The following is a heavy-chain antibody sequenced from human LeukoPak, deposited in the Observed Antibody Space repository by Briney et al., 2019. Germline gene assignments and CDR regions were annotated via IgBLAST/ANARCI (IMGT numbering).Heavy chain of an antibody. D-gene: IGHD1-1*01. V-gene: IGHV4-39*01. J-gene: IGHJ5*02. CDR1: GGSISTNSYY. CDR3: ARLHMENWFDP. Sequence: PSETLSLTCTVSGGSISTNSYYWGWIRQPPGKGLEWIGSIYYSGSIYYTPSLKSRVTISVDTSKNQVSLNLYSVPAADTAVYYCARLHMENWFDPWGQGTLVTVS. CDR2: IYYSGSI.